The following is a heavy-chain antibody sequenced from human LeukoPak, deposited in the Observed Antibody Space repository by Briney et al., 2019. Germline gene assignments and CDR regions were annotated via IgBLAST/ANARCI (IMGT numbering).Heavy chain of an antibody. CDR2: IFYSGST. D-gene: IGHD2-21*01. CDR1: GDSMSSGSYY. CDR3: ARQIAVVEPTDPNWFDS. J-gene: IGHJ5*01. Sequence: SETLSLTCSVSGDSMSSGSYYWGWICQPPGKGLEWIGSIFYSGSTYYTPSLKSRVTMSLDTSKNQFSLRLTSVTAADTAVYYCARQIAVVEPTDPNWFDSWGQGTLVTVSS. V-gene: IGHV4-39*07.